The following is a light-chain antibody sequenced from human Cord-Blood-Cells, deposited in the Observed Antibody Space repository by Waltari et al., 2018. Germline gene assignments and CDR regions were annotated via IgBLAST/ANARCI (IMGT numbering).Light chain of an antibody. CDR1: QSVSSSH. Sequence: EIVLTQSPGTLSLSPGERATLSCRDSQSVSSSHLAWYQQKPGQAPRLLIYGAASRATGIPDRFSGSGSGTDFTLTISRLEPEDFAVYYCQQYGSSPPWTFGQGTKVEIK. CDR3: QQYGSSPPWT. CDR2: GAA. J-gene: IGKJ1*01. V-gene: IGKV3-20*01.